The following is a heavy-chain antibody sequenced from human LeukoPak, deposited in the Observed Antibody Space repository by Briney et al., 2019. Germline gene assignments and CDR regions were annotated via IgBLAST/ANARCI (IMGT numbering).Heavy chain of an antibody. V-gene: IGHV4-38-2*02. CDR2: IYHSGST. Sequence: SETLSLTCTVSGYSISSGYYWGWIRQPPGKGLEWIGSIYHSGSTYYNPSLKSRVTISVDTSKNQFSLKLSSVTAADTAVYYCARPTNFKGYCSGGSCLRDAFDIWGQGTMVTVSS. J-gene: IGHJ3*02. CDR1: GYSISSGYY. CDR3: ARPTNFKGYCSGGSCLRDAFDI. D-gene: IGHD2-15*01.